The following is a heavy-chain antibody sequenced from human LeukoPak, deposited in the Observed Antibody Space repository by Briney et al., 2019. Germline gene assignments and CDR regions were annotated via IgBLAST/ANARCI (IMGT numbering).Heavy chain of an antibody. Sequence: GGSLRLSCAASGFTVSSNYMSWVRQAPGKGLEWVSVIYSGGSTYYADSVKGRFTISRDNSKNTLYLQMNSLRAEDTAVYYCARIGAARPDYYYYMDVWGKGTTVTVSS. CDR3: ARIGAARPDYYYYMDV. CDR1: GFTVSSNY. V-gene: IGHV3-53*01. J-gene: IGHJ6*03. CDR2: IYSGGST. D-gene: IGHD6-6*01.